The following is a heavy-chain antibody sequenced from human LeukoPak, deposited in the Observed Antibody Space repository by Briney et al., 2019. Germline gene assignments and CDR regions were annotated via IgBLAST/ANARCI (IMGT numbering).Heavy chain of an antibody. J-gene: IGHJ4*02. D-gene: IGHD1-26*01. CDR1: GFTFSNSW. CDR2: IKEDGTDK. V-gene: IGHV3-7*05. Sequence: PGGSLRLSCAASGFTFSNSWMTWVRQAPGKGLEWVAHIKEDGTDKYYVDSVTGRFTISRDNTRNSLYLQMSSLRAEDTAVYYCATWTDAWEFDEWVQRTLVSVSS. CDR3: ATWTDAWEFDE.